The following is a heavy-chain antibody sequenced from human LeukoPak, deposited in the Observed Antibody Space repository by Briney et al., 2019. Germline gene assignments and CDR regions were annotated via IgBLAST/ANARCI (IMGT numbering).Heavy chain of an antibody. CDR1: GGSFSGYY. Sequence: SETLSLTCAVYGGSFSGYYWSGIRQTPGKGLEWIGEINHSGSTNYNTSLKSPVTISEDTSKNQFSLKLSSVTAADTAVYYCARDSRRVRGVAIFWGQGTMVTVSS. CDR3: ARDSRRVRGVAIF. D-gene: IGHD3-10*01. J-gene: IGHJ3*01. V-gene: IGHV4-34*01. CDR2: INHSGST.